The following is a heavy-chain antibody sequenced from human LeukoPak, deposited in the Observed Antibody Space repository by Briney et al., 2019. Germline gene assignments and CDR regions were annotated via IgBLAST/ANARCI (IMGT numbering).Heavy chain of an antibody. CDR1: GFTFSTSW. J-gene: IGHJ4*02. CDR3: ARDVSGSYSYFDY. CDR2: ISSSSSYI. V-gene: IGHV3-21*01. D-gene: IGHD1-26*01. Sequence: GGSLRLSCAASGFTFSTSWMHCVRQAPGKGLEWVSSISSSSSYIYYADSVKGRFTISRDNAKNSLYLQMNSLRAEDTAVYYCARDVSGSYSYFDYWGQGTLVTVSS.